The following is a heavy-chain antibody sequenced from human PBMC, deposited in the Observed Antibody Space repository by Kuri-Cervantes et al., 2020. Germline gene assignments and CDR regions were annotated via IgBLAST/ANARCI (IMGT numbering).Heavy chain of an antibody. CDR1: GFTFSSYS. V-gene: IGHV3-48*02. CDR2: ISSSSSTI. CDR3: AGDKTTVTKDAFDI. D-gene: IGHD4-17*01. Sequence: GGSLRLSCAASGFTFSSYSMNWVRQAPGKGLEWVSYISSSSSTIYYADSVKGRFTISRDNAKNSLYLQMNSLRDEDTAVYYCAGDKTTVTKDAFDIWGQGTMVTVSS. J-gene: IGHJ3*02.